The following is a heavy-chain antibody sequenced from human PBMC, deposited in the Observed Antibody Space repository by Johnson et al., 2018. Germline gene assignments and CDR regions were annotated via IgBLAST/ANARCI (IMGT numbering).Heavy chain of an antibody. Sequence: VQLVQSGGGVVQPGRSLRLSCAASGFTFSSYGMHWVRQAPGKGLEWLAVIWYDGSNKYYADSVKGRFTISRDNSKNPLYLQMNSLRAEDTARYYCAKDLDVEVVENAGYFQRWGQGTLVTVSA. D-gene: IGHD2-15*01. CDR3: AKDLDVEVVENAGYFQR. CDR1: GFTFSSYG. CDR2: IWYDGSNK. J-gene: IGHJ1*01. V-gene: IGHV3-33*06.